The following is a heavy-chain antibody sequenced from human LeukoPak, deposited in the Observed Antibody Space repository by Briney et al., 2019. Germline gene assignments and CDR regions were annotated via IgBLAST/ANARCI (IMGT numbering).Heavy chain of an antibody. CDR2: ISAYNGNT. V-gene: IGHV1-18*01. CDR3: ARDEKSLREYSSSWYRV. D-gene: IGHD6-13*01. Sequence: ASVKVSCEASGYTFTSYGISWVRQAPGQGLEWMGWISAYNGNTNYAQKLQGRVTMTTDTSTSTAYMELRSLRSDDTAVYYCARDEKSLREYSSSWYRVWGQGTLVTVSS. CDR1: GYTFTSYG. J-gene: IGHJ4*02.